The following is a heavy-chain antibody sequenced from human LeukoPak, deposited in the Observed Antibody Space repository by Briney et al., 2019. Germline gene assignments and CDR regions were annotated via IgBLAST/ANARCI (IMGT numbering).Heavy chain of an antibody. V-gene: IGHV4-39*01. CDR1: GGSISSSSYY. CDR2: VYYSGTT. CDR3: ARRGYPAAP. D-gene: IGHD3-22*01. J-gene: IGHJ5*02. Sequence: PSETLSLTCNVSGGSISSSSYYWGWIRQPPGKGPEWIGNVYYSGTTYYSPSLKSRVTMFMDMSKNQYSLKLSSVTAADTAVYDCARRGYPAAPWGQGILVTVSS.